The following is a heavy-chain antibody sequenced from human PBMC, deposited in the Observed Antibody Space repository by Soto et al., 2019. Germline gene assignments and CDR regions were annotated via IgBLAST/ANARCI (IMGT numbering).Heavy chain of an antibody. D-gene: IGHD3-3*01. V-gene: IGHV3-23*01. Sequence: GESLKISCAASGFTFSSYAMSWVRQAPGKGLEWVSAISGSGGSTYYADSVKGRFTISRDNSKNTLYLQMNSLRAEDTAVYYCAKARGTIFGVVIIYYYYGMDVWGQGTTVTVSS. CDR1: GFTFSSYA. J-gene: IGHJ6*02. CDR3: AKARGTIFGVVIIYYYYGMDV. CDR2: ISGSGGST.